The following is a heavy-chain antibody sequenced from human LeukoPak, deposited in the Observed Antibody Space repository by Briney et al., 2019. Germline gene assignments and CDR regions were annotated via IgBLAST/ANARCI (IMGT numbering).Heavy chain of an antibody. J-gene: IGHJ4*02. CDR3: TTIAADRIGY. V-gene: IGHV3-74*01. CDR1: GFTFNSHW. CDR2: ISSDGTTT. Sequence: QPGGSLRLSCAASGFTFNSHWMHWVRQAPGKGLVWVSRISSDGTTTSYADSVKGRFTISRDNAKNTLYLEMNSLRAEDTAVYYCTTIAADRIGYWGQGTLVTVSS. D-gene: IGHD6-13*01.